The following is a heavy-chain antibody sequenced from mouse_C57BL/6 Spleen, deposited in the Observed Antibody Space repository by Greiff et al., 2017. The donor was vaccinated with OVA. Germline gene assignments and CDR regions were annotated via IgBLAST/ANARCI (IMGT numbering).Heavy chain of an antibody. Sequence: QVQLQQSGAELVRPGASVTLSCKASGYTFTDYEMHWVKQTPVHGLEWIGAIDPETGGTAYNQKFKGKAILTADKSSSTAYMELRSLTSEDSAVYYCTKGGLCYGSSRYYYAMDYWGQGTSVTVSS. D-gene: IGHD1-1*01. CDR1: GYTFTDYE. CDR3: TKGGLCYGSSRYYYAMDY. J-gene: IGHJ4*01. CDR2: IDPETGGT. V-gene: IGHV1-15*01.